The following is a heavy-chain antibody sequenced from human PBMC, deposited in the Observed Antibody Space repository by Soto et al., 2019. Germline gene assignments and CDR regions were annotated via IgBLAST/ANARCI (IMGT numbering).Heavy chain of an antibody. CDR2: ISYDGSNK. CDR3: AREYCGGDCYSRVDYYYGMDV. V-gene: IGHV3-30-3*01. Sequence: QVQLVESGGGVVQPGRSLRLSCAASGFTFSSYAMHWVRQAPGKGLEWVAVISYDGSNKYYADSVKGRFTISRDNSKNTLYLQMNRLRAEDTAVYYCAREYCGGDCYSRVDYYYGMDVWGQGTTVTVSS. J-gene: IGHJ6*02. CDR1: GFTFSSYA. D-gene: IGHD2-21*02.